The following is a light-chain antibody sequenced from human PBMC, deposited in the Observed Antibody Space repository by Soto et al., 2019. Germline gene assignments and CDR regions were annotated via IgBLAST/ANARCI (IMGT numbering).Light chain of an antibody. CDR1: SSDVGSHPL. J-gene: IGLJ3*02. CDR2: EDT. Sequence: QSALTQPASVSGSPGQSITISCAGTSSDVGSHPLVSWYQQHPGKAPKLMISEDTKRPSGVSSRFSGSKSGDMASLTISGLQAEDEGDYYCCAFTSAGTWVFGRGTKLTVL. V-gene: IGLV2-23*01. CDR3: CAFTSAGTWV.